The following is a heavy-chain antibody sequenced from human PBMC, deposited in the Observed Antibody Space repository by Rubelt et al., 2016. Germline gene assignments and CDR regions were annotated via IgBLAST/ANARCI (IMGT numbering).Heavy chain of an antibody. J-gene: IGHJ4*02. CDR1: GGTFRSYA. CDR3: ARERDIVVVPAAIRALY. V-gene: IGHV1-69*01. Sequence: QVQLVQSGAEVKKPGSSVKVSCKASGGTFRSYAISWVRQAPGQGLEWMGGIIPIFGTATYAQKFQGRVTIIADESTSTSYMELSSLRSEDTAVYYCARERDIVVVPAAIRALYWGQGTLVTVSS. D-gene: IGHD2-2*01. CDR2: IIPIFGTA.